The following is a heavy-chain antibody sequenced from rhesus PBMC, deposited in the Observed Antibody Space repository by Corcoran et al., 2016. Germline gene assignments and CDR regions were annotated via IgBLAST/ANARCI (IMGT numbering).Heavy chain of an antibody. Sequence: QVQLQESGPGLVKPSETLSLTCTASGGSISGYYYWSWIRQPPGKGPEGIGGIYGKSASTNYNPSLKSRVTISKDTSKNHFSLRLNSVTAADTAVYYCARLQTKYSSWSVGFDYWGQGVLVTVSS. CDR3: ARLQTKYSSWSVGFDY. J-gene: IGHJ4*01. D-gene: IGHD6-13*01. CDR1: GGSISGYYY. V-gene: IGHV4-143*01. CDR2: IYGKSAST.